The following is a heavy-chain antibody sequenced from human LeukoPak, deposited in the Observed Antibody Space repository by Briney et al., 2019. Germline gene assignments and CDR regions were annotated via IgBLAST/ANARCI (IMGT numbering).Heavy chain of an antibody. J-gene: IGHJ4*02. CDR3: ARSYYDSSGYYWGFGY. V-gene: IGHV3-30-3*01. Sequence: GGSLRLSCAASGFTFSSYAMHWVRQAPGKGLEWVAVISYDGSNKYYADSVKGRFTISRDNSKNTLYPQMNSLRAEDTAVYYCARSYYDSSGYYWGFGYWGQGTLVPSPQ. CDR1: GFTFSSYA. CDR2: ISYDGSNK. D-gene: IGHD3-22*01.